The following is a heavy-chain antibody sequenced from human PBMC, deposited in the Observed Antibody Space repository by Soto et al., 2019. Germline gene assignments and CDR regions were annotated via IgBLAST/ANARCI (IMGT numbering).Heavy chain of an antibody. V-gene: IGHV3-23*01. CDR1: GFTFSNYA. J-gene: IGHJ4*02. CDR3: AKDQGSSWYEIDY. Sequence: EVQLLESGGGLVQPGGSLRLSCAASGFTFSNYAVTWVRQAPGKGLEWVSTISGSGGSTYYADSVKGRFTISRDNSKNTLYRQMNSLRPEDTAVYYCAKDQGSSWYEIDYWGQGTLVTVSS. D-gene: IGHD6-13*01. CDR2: ISGSGGST.